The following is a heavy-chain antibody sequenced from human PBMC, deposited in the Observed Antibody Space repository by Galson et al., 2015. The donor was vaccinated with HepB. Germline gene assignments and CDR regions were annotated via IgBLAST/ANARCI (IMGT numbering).Heavy chain of an antibody. V-gene: IGHV1-18*01. D-gene: IGHD3-22*01. J-gene: IGHJ6*03. CDR3: ARVITHGEVYYYYYMDV. Sequence: SVKVSCKASGYTFTSYGTSWVRQAPGQGLEWMGWISAYNGNTNYAQKLQGRVTMTTDTYTSTAYMELRSLRSDDTAVYYCARVITHGEVYYYYYMDVWGKGTTVTVSS. CDR2: ISAYNGNT. CDR1: GYTFTSYG.